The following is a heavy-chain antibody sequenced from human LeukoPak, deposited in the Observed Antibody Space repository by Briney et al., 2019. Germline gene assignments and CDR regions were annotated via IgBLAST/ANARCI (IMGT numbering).Heavy chain of an antibody. CDR3: ARVTDSSRLYYYYYYMDV. CDR2: IYSGGST. CDR1: GFTVSSNY. Sequence: PGGSLRLSCAASGFTVSSNYMSWVRQAPGKGLEWVAVIYSGGSTYYADSVKGRFTISRDNSKNTLYLQMNSLRAEDTAVYYCARVTDSSRLYYYYYYMDVWGKGTTVTISS. D-gene: IGHD3-22*01. V-gene: IGHV3-66*01. J-gene: IGHJ6*03.